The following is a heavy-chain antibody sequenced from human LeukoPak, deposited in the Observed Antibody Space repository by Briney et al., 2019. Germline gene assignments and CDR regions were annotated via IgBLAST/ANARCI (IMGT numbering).Heavy chain of an antibody. CDR1: GFTFSSYG. V-gene: IGHV3-23*01. CDR3: AKNSGGTCYSHLDY. J-gene: IGHJ4*02. CDR2: ISGSGGST. D-gene: IGHD2-15*01. Sequence: PGGSLRLSCAASGFTFSSYGMTWVRQAPGKGLEWGSGISGSGGSTYYEDSVKGRFTISGDNSKNTLYLQMNSLRAEDTAVYYCAKNSGGTCYSHLDYWGQGTLVTVSS.